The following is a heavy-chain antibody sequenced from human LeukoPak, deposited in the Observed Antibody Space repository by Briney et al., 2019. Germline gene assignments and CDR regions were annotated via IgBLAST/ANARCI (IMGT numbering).Heavy chain of an antibody. CDR1: GYTFTDYY. V-gene: IGHV1-69-2*01. CDR2: VDPEDGET. Sequence: ASVKVSCKVSGYTFTDYYMHWVQQAPGKGLEWMGLVDPEDGETIYAEKFQGRVTITADTSTDTAYMELSRLRSEDTAVYYCLTYSNPRSGGYAFDNWGQGTMVIVSS. D-gene: IGHD6-13*01. J-gene: IGHJ3*02. CDR3: LTYSNPRSGGYAFDN.